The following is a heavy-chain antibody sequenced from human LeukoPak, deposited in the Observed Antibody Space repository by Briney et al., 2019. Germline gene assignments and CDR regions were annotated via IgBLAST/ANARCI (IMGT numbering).Heavy chain of an antibody. CDR3: AKNYDFWSGYLCWFDP. Sequence: GGSLRLSCAASGFTFSSYAMSWVRQAPGKGLEWVSAISGSGGSTYYADSVKGRFTISRDNSKNTQYLQMNSLRAEDTAVYYCAKNYDFWSGYLCWFDPWGQGTLVTVSS. D-gene: IGHD3-3*01. CDR1: GFTFSSYA. CDR2: ISGSGGST. V-gene: IGHV3-23*01. J-gene: IGHJ5*02.